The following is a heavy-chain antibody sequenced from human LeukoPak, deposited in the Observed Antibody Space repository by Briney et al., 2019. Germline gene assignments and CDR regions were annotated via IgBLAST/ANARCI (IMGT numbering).Heavy chain of an antibody. CDR1: GGTFSSYA. Sequence: SVKVSCKASGGTFSSYAISWVRQAPGQGLEWMGGIIPIFGTANYAQKFQGRVTMTRDTSTSTVYMELSGLRSEDTAVYYCARGGGIVVVTRGCDYWGQGTLVTVSS. D-gene: IGHD2-21*02. J-gene: IGHJ4*02. CDR2: IIPIFGTA. CDR3: ARGGGIVVVTRGCDY. V-gene: IGHV1-69*05.